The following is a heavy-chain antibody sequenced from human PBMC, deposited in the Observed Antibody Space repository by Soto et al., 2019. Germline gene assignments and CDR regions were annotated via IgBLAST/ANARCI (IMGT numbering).Heavy chain of an antibody. V-gene: IGHV3-30-3*01. Sequence: GGSLRLSCAASGFTFSSYALHWVSQATGKGPEWVAVISYDGSNKYYADSVKGRFTISRDNSTNTLYLQMNSLRAEDTAVYYCASDIHDSSGWYLAGLYYYGMDVWGQGTTVTVSS. J-gene: IGHJ6*02. CDR3: ASDIHDSSGWYLAGLYYYGMDV. D-gene: IGHD6-19*01. CDR2: ISYDGSNK. CDR1: GFTFSSYA.